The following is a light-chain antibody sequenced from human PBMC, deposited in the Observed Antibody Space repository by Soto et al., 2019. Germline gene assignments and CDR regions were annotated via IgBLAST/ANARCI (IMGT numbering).Light chain of an antibody. CDR2: EVS. Sequence: QSVLTQPPSASGSPGQSVTISCTGTSSDVGGYNYVSWYQQHPGKAPKLMIYEVSKRPSGVPDRFSGSRSGNTASLTISGLQADDEADYYCCSFAGTYTFEGVFGGGTKLTVL. J-gene: IGLJ3*02. V-gene: IGLV2-8*01. CDR1: SSDVGGYNY. CDR3: CSFAGTYTFEGV.